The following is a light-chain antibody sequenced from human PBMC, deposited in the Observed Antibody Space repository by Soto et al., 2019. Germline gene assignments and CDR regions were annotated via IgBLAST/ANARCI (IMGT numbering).Light chain of an antibody. J-gene: IGKJ4*01. Sequence: EIVLTQSPGTLSLSPGESATLSCRASESISSTSLAWYQQKPGQAPRLLIYGTSSRATDIPGRFTGSGSGTDFTLTIRRLEPEDFAVYYCHQYGRPPITFGGGTKV. CDR1: ESISSTS. V-gene: IGKV3-20*01. CDR3: HQYGRPPIT. CDR2: GTS.